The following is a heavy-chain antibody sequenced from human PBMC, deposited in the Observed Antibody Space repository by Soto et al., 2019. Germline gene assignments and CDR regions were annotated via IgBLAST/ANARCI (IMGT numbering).Heavy chain of an antibody. V-gene: IGHV4-34*01. CDR1: GGSFIGYY. CDR2: INHSGST. J-gene: IGHJ5*02. Sequence: LSLTCAVYGGSFIGYYWSWIRQPPGKGLEWIGEINHSGSTNYNPSLKSRVTISVDTSKNQFSLKLSSVTAADTAVYYCARGRLLRAYNWFDPWGQGTLVTVSS. D-gene: IGHD3-16*01. CDR3: ARGRLLRAYNWFDP.